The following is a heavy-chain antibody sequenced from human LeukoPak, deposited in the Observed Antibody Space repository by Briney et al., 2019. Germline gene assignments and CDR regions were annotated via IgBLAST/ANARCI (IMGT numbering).Heavy chain of an antibody. Sequence: PGGSLRLSCAASGFTFDDYAMHWVRQAPGKGLEWVSGISWNSGSIGYADSVKGRFTISRDNAKNSLYLQMNSLRAEDTALYYCAKDMDPLVVPAAIDYWGQGTLVTVSS. CDR1: GFTFDDYA. D-gene: IGHD2-2*02. CDR3: AKDMDPLVVPAAIDY. J-gene: IGHJ4*02. CDR2: ISWNSGSI. V-gene: IGHV3-9*01.